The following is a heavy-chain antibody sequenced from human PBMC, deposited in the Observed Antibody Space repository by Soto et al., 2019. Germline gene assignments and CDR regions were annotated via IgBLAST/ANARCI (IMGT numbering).Heavy chain of an antibody. J-gene: IGHJ3*02. V-gene: IGHV4-59*01. Sequence: PSETLSLTCTVSGGSISSYYWSWIRQPPGKGLEWIGYIYYSGSTNYNPSLKSRVTISVDTSKNQFSLKLSSVTAADTAVYYCARARGDYYDSSGYYYFSSLAFDIWGQGTMVTVSS. D-gene: IGHD3-22*01. CDR1: GGSISSYY. CDR2: IYYSGST. CDR3: ARARGDYYDSSGYYYFSSLAFDI.